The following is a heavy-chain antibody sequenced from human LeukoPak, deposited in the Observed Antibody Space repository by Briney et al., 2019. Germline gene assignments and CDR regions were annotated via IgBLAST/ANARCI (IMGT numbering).Heavy chain of an antibody. CDR3: ARGRSRYFQH. CDR2: IYHSGST. V-gene: IGHV4-38-2*01. CDR1: GYSISSGYY. J-gene: IGHJ1*01. Sequence: SETLSLTCAVSGYSISSGYYWGWIRQPPGKGLEWIGSIYHSGSTYYNPSLKSRVTISVDTSKNQFSLKLSSVTAADTAVYYCARGRSRYFQHWGQGTLVTVSS.